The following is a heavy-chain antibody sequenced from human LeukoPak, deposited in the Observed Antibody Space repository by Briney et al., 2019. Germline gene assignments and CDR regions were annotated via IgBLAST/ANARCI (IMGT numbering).Heavy chain of an antibody. D-gene: IGHD5-18*01. CDR2: ISGSGGST. J-gene: IGHJ4*02. Sequence: GGSLRLSCAASGFTFSSYAMSWVRQAPGKGLEWVSAISGSGGSTYYADSVKGRFTISRDNSKNTLYLRMNSLRAEDTAVYYCAKDLVGYSYGFGYYFDYWGQGTLVTVSS. CDR3: AKDLVGYSYGFGYYFDY. V-gene: IGHV3-23*01. CDR1: GFTFSSYA.